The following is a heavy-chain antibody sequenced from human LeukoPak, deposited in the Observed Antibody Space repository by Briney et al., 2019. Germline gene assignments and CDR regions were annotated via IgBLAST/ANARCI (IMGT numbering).Heavy chain of an antibody. V-gene: IGHV4-39*01. CDR1: GGSISSYY. CDR2: IYYSGST. J-gene: IGHJ5*02. D-gene: IGHD2-21*02. Sequence: PSETLSLTCTVSGGSISSYYWGWIRQPPGKGLEWIGSIYYSGSTYYNPSLKSRVTISVDTSKNQFSLKLSSVTAADTAVYYCARHAEVVVTAIRWFGPWGQGTLVTVSS. CDR3: ARHAEVVVTAIRWFGP.